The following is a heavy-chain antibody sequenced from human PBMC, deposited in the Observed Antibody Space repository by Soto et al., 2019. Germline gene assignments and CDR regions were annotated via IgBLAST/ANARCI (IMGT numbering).Heavy chain of an antibody. Sequence: EVQLVESGGGLVQPGRSLRLSCAASGLTFDDFAMHWVRQGPGKGLEWVSGISWNSRDIDYADSEKGRFTISRDNANSVLYLQMNSLRVEDSALYFCARARYFSDSAGYYLTYFDYWGQGTLVTVSS. CDR1: GLTFDDFA. V-gene: IGHV3-9*01. CDR2: ISWNSRDI. CDR3: ARARYFSDSAGYYLTYFDY. J-gene: IGHJ4*02. D-gene: IGHD3-22*01.